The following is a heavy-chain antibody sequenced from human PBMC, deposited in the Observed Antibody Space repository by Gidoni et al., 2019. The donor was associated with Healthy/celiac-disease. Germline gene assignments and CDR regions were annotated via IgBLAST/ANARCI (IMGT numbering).Heavy chain of an antibody. J-gene: IGHJ3*02. Sequence: QVQLVQSGAEVKKPGASVKVSCKASGYTFTRYYMHWVRQAPGQGLEWMGIINPSGGSTSYAQKFQGRVTMTRDTSTSTVYMELSSLRSEDTAVYYCATTRGSSSWYLDAFDIWGQGTMVTVSS. V-gene: IGHV1-46*01. CDR1: GYTFTRYY. CDR3: ATTRGSSSWYLDAFDI. CDR2: INPSGGST. D-gene: IGHD6-13*01.